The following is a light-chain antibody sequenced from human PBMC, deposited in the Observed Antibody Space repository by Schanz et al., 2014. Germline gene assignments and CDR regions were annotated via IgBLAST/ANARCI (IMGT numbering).Light chain of an antibody. J-gene: IGKJ1*01. CDR1: QGIASW. CDR2: GAS. Sequence: DIQLTQSPSSVSASVGDRVTITCRASQGIASWLAWYQQSPGKAPNLLIFGASSLESGVPSRFSGSGSGTEFTLTISSLQPDDFAIYFCQHYSIYPWTFGQGTKVEIK. V-gene: IGKV1D-16*01. CDR3: QHYSIYPWT.